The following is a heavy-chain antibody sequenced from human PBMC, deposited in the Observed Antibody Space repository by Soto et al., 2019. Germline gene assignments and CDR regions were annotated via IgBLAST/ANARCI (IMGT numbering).Heavy chain of an antibody. CDR1: GDSVTSDSYY. D-gene: IGHD5-18*01. J-gene: IGHJ4*02. CDR2: IYSSGST. Sequence: SETLSLTXTVSGDSVTSDSYYWTWIRQPPGKGLEWIGHIYSSGSTKYNPSLQSRVTISLDTSSNQFSLELTSVTAADTAIYYCARDIRGYSRAFDYWGQGTLVTVSS. V-gene: IGHV4-61*01. CDR3: ARDIRGYSRAFDY.